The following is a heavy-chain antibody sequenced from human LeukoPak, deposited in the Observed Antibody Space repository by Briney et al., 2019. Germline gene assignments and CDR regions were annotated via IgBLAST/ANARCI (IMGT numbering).Heavy chain of an antibody. Sequence: SETLSLTCTVSGGSISTYYWSWIRQPPGKGLEWFGNIYYSGSTNYNPSLKSRVTISVDTSKNQVSLKLNSVTAADTAVYYCARPSSGSYSYAFDIWSQGTMVTVSS. CDR3: ARPSSGSYSYAFDI. V-gene: IGHV4-59*08. CDR2: IYYSGST. CDR1: GGSISTYY. J-gene: IGHJ3*02. D-gene: IGHD3-10*01.